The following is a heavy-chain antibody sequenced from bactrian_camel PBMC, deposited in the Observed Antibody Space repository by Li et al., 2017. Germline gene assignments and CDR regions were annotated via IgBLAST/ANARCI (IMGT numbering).Heavy chain of an antibody. J-gene: IGHJ4*01. Sequence: HVQLVESGGGSVQAGGSLRLSCAASHDIYSGNTLGWFRQVPGKRREGIAAIYPQGLTTDYADSVKARFTISKDNDKNTVYLQMSRLKPEDTAMYYCAASTNPYYSRCNYVSWGQGTQVTVS. CDR2: IYPQGLTT. V-gene: IGHV3S54*01. D-gene: IGHD4*01. CDR1: HDIYSGNT. CDR3: AASTNPYYSRCNYVS.